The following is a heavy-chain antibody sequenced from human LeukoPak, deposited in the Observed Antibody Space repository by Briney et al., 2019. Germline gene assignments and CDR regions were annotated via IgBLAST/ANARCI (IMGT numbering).Heavy chain of an antibody. V-gene: IGHV1-46*01. CDR1: GYTFTSYY. J-gene: IGHJ5*02. CDR3: ARGSVPVVPAAIPDWFDP. Sequence: ASVKVSCKASGYTFTSYYMHWVRQAPGQGLEWMGIINPSGGSTSYAQKFQGRVTMTRDTSTSTVYMELSSLRSEDTAVYYCARGSVPVVPAAIPDWFDPWGKGTLVTVSS. CDR2: INPSGGST. D-gene: IGHD2-2*01.